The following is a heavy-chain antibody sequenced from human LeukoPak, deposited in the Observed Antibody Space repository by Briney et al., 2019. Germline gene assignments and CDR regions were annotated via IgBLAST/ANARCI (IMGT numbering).Heavy chain of an antibody. CDR3: ARGMMATTLYDY. CDR2: MNPNSGNT. Sequence: ASVKVSCKASGYTFTSYDINWVRQATGQGLERMGWMNPNSGNTGYAQKFQGRVTMTRNTSISTAYMELSSLRSEDTAVYYCARGMMATTLYDYWGQGTLVTVSS. J-gene: IGHJ4*02. D-gene: IGHD5-24*01. V-gene: IGHV1-8*01. CDR1: GYTFTSYD.